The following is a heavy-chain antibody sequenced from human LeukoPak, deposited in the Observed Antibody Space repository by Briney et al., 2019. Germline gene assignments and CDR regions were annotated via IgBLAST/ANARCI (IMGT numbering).Heavy chain of an antibody. CDR1: GYTFTGDY. Sequence: VASLKVSCKASGYTFTGDYIRSVRQAPGQRLEWMGWINPNSGGTNYAQKFQGRVTMTRDTSISTAYMELSRLRSDDTAVYYCARESGAFHGSYFDYWGQGTLVTVSS. D-gene: IGHD1-26*01. CDR3: ARESGAFHGSYFDY. V-gene: IGHV1-2*02. CDR2: INPNSGGT. J-gene: IGHJ4*02.